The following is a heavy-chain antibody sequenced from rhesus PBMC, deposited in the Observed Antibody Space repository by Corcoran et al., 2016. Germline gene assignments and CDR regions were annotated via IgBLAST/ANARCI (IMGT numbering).Heavy chain of an antibody. V-gene: IGHV4-127*01. J-gene: IGHJ4*01. CDR1: GDSLNTYYL. D-gene: IGHD6-13*01. CDR2: IGGSSGST. CDR3: VRSGSSWASFAN. Sequence: QVQLQESGPGVVKPSETLSLTCAVSGDSLNTYYLWSWIRQSPGKGLEWIGHIGGSSGSTNYNPSLKSRVTISKDTSKNQFSLNLISVTAADTAMYYCVRSGSSWASFANWGQGVLVTVSS.